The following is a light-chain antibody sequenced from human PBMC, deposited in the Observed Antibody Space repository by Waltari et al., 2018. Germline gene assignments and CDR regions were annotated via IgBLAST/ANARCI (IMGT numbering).Light chain of an antibody. Sequence: DIQMTQSPSSLSASVGDRVTITCRASQSITSFLNWYQQKPGKAPKLLIYAASNLQSGVPSRFSGSGSGTDFSLTISSLQPEDFATYYCQQTYSTPDTFGGRTKVEIK. V-gene: IGKV1-39*01. CDR1: QSITSF. J-gene: IGKJ4*01. CDR3: QQTYSTPDT. CDR2: AAS.